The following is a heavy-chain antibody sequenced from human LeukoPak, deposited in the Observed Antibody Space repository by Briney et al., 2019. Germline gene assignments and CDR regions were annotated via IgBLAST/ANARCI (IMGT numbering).Heavy chain of an antibody. D-gene: IGHD3-3*01. Sequence: GGSLRLSRAASGFTFSDYYMSWIRQAPGEGLEWVSYISSSGSTIYYADSVKGRFTISRDNAKNSLYLQMNSLRAEDTAVYYCARERGDDFWSGYYWAYGMDVWGQGTTVTVSS. CDR3: ARERGDDFWSGYYWAYGMDV. CDR1: GFTFSDYY. CDR2: ISSSGSTI. V-gene: IGHV3-11*01. J-gene: IGHJ6*02.